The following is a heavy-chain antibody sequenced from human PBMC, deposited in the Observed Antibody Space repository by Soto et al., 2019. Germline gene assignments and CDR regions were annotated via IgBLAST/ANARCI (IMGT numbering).Heavy chain of an antibody. CDR1: GYTFTSYD. V-gene: IGHV1-8*01. CDR2: MNPNSGNT. D-gene: IGHD6-13*01. CDR3: ARRGYSSSWYYYYYYGMDV. Sequence: QVQLVQSGAEVKKPGASVKVSCKASGYTFTSYDINWVRQATGQGLEWMGWMNPNSGNTGYAQKFQGRVTMTNNTSISTAYMELSSLRSEDTAVYYCARRGYSSSWYYYYYYGMDVWGQGTTVTVSS. J-gene: IGHJ6*01.